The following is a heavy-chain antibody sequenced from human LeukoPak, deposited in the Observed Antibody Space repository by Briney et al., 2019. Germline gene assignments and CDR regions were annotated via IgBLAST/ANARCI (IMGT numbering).Heavy chain of an antibody. CDR3: AGGESGWSTYYFDY. CDR2: IYSSGTT. J-gene: IGHJ4*02. CDR1: GGSISSNSHY. Sequence: SETLSLTCIVSGGSISSNSHYWGWIRQPPGKGLEWIGSIYSSGTTYYNPSLRSRLTISADTSKNLFSLKLGSVAAADTAVYYCAGGESGWSTYYFDYWGQGTLVTVSS. V-gene: IGHV4-39*01. D-gene: IGHD6-19*01.